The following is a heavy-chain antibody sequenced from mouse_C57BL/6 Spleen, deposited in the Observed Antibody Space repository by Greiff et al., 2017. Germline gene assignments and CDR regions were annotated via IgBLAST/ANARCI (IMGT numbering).Heavy chain of an antibody. CDR3: ARVLRLHLGNFDY. Sequence: QVQLQQPGAELVRPGTSVKLSCKASGYTFTSYWMHWVKQRPGQGLEWIGVIDPSDSYTNYNQKFKGKATLTVDTSSSTAYMQLSSLTSEDSAVYYCARVLRLHLGNFDYLGQGTTLTVSS. V-gene: IGHV1-59*01. CDR2: IDPSDSYT. D-gene: IGHD3-2*02. J-gene: IGHJ2*01. CDR1: GYTFTSYW.